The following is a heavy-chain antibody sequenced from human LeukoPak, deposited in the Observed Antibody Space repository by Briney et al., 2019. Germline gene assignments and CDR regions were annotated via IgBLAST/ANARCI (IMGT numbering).Heavy chain of an antibody. CDR3: GRDSRGDILTGYYGMAV. D-gene: IGHD3-9*01. CDR1: GFTFSSYA. CDR2: ISYDGSNK. Sequence: GGSLRLSCAASGFTFSSYAMHWVRQAPGKGLEWVAVISYDGSNKYYADSVKGRFTISRDNSKNTLYLQMNSLRAEDTAVYFCGRDSRGDILTGYYGMAVWGQGTTVTVFS. J-gene: IGHJ6*02. V-gene: IGHV3-30-3*01.